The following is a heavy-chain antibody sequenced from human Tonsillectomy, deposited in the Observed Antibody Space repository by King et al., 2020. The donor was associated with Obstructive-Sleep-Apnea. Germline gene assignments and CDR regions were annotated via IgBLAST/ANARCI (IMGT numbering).Heavy chain of an antibody. CDR1: GYSFTSYW. CDR2: IYPGDSDT. Sequence: VQLVESGAEVKKPGESLKISCKGSGYSFTSYWIGWVRQMPGKGLEWMVIIYPGDSDTRYSPSFQGQVTISADKSISTAYLQWSSLKASDTARYYCARHRLYGSESYLNWFDPWGQGTLVTVSS. J-gene: IGHJ5*02. CDR3: ARHRLYGSESYLNWFDP. D-gene: IGHD3-10*01. V-gene: IGHV5-51*01.